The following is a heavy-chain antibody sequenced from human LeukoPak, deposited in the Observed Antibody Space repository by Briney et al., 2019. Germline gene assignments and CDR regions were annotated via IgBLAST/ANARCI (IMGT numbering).Heavy chain of an antibody. CDR3: ATERDSSWTFDS. D-gene: IGHD6-13*01. CDR1: GFTFSSYS. CDR2: ISGSSSTI. Sequence: PGGSLRLSCAASGFTFSSYSMNWVRQAPGKGLEWVSYISGSSSTIYYADSVKGRFTISRDNAKNSLYLQMNSLRAEDTAVYYCATERDSSWTFDSWGQGTLVTVSS. J-gene: IGHJ4*02. V-gene: IGHV3-48*04.